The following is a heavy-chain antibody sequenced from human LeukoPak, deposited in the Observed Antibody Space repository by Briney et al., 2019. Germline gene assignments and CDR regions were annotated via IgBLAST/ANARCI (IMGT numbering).Heavy chain of an antibody. D-gene: IGHD6-13*01. J-gene: IGHJ4*02. CDR2: INKDGRQT. CDR3: ATSLDAPGNY. V-gene: IGHV3-7*03. CDR1: GFTFSTSW. Sequence: PGGSLRLSCVVSGFTFSTSWMAWVRQAPGKGLEWLANINKDGRQTYYVDSVKGRFTISRDNAENSLHLQMNSPRAEDTAVYYCATSLDAPGNYWGQGSLVTVSS.